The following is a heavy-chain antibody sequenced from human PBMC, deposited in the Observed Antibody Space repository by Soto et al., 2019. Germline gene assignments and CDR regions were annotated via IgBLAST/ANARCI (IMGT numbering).Heavy chain of an antibody. CDR3: VKDRTSTWSLDF. Sequence: QVQVVESGGGVVQPGRSLRLSCAASGFTFSSSAMHWVRRAPGKGLEWVTIILPDGSDKHYADSVNGRFTVSRDNSKNTLYLEMNNLRPEDKAVYYCVKDRTSTWSLDFWGQGTLVIVSS. J-gene: IGHJ4*02. CDR1: GFTFSSSA. CDR2: ILPDGSDK. V-gene: IGHV3-30*18. D-gene: IGHD6-13*01.